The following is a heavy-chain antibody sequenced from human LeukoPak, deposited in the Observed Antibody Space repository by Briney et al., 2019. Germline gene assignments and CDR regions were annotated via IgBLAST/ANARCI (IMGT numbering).Heavy chain of an antibody. D-gene: IGHD3-22*01. CDR1: GITLSNYG. V-gene: IGHV3-23*01. Sequence: GGSLRLSCAVSGITLSNYGMSWVRQAPGKGPEWVAGISGSGGGTYYADSVKGRFTISRDNPKNTLYLQMNSLRAEDTAVYFCAKRGVVIRVILVGFHEEACYFDSWGQGALVTVSS. CDR2: ISGSGGGT. J-gene: IGHJ4*02. CDR3: AKRGVVIRVILVGFHEEACYFDS.